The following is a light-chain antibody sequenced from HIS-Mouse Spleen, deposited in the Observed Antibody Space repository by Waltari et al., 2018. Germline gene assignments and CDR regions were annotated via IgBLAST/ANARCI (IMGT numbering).Light chain of an antibody. CDR1: SSDVGGDNY. Sequence: QSALTQPRSVSGSPGQSVTIPCTGTSSDVGGDNYVPWYQQNPGKAPKLMIYDVSKRPSGVPDRFSGSKSGNTASLTISGLQAEDEADYYCCSYAGSYRVFGTGTKVTVL. V-gene: IGLV2-11*01. CDR3: CSYAGSYRV. CDR2: DVS. J-gene: IGLJ1*01.